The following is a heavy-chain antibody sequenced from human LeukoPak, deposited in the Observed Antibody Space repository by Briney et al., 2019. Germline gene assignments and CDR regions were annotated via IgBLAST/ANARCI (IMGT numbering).Heavy chain of an antibody. D-gene: IGHD4-17*01. Sequence: PSGTLSLTCAVSGSSISDTKWWSWVRQPPGKGLEWIGEIFQSGSTHYNPSLKSRVTISVDRSKNQFSLKLTSVTAADTAVYYCARIPAFYYGDNWTSSNYFDYWGQGTPVTVSS. CDR3: ARIPAFYYGDNWTSSNYFDY. CDR2: IFQSGST. V-gene: IGHV4-4*02. J-gene: IGHJ4*02. CDR1: GSSISDTKW.